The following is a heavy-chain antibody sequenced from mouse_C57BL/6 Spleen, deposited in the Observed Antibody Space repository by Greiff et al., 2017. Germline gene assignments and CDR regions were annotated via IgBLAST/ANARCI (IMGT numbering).Heavy chain of an antibody. CDR2: IDPETGGT. CDR3: TSDYYGGFAY. D-gene: IGHD1-1*01. J-gene: IGHJ3*01. V-gene: IGHV1-15*01. CDR1: GYTFTDYE. Sequence: VQLQQSGAELVRPGASVTLSCKASGYTFTDYEMHWVKQTPVHGLEWIGAIDPETGGTAYNQKFKGKAILTADKSSSTAYMELRSLTSEVSAVYYCTSDYYGGFAYWGQGTLVTVSA.